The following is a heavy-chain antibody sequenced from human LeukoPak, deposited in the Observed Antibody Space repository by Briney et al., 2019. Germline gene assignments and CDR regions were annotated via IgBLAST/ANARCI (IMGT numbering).Heavy chain of an antibody. CDR1: GFTFSSYG. CDR2: IRYDGSNK. CDR3: ARAPYYDFWSGYYTGHHYFQH. J-gene: IGHJ1*01. Sequence: GGSLRLSCAASGFTFSSYGMHWVRQAPGKGLEWVAFIRYDGSNKYYADSVKGRFTISRDNSKNTLYLQMNSLRAEDTAVYYCARAPYYDFWSGYYTGHHYFQHWGQGTLVTVSS. V-gene: IGHV3-30*02. D-gene: IGHD3-3*01.